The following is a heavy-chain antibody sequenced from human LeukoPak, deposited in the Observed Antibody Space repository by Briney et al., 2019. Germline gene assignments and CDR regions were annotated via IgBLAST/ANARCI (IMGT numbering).Heavy chain of an antibody. CDR2: IRSKAYGGTT. Sequence: PGGSLRLSCTASGFTFGDYAMSWVRQAPGKGLEWVGFIRSKAYGGTTEYAASVKGRFTISRDDSKSIAYLQMNSLKTEDTAVYYCTREHQERTYYCSSTSCYSADYWGQGTLVTVSS. V-gene: IGHV3-49*04. J-gene: IGHJ4*02. CDR3: TREHQERTYYCSSTSCYSADY. D-gene: IGHD2-2*02. CDR1: GFTFGDYA.